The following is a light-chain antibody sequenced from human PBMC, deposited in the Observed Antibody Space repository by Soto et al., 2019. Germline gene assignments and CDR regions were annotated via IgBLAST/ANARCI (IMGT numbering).Light chain of an antibody. CDR3: QQYIYWPRT. CDR1: QSVSSS. CDR2: SAS. V-gene: IGKV3-15*01. Sequence: VMTQSPATLSESPGERATLSCRASQSVSSSLAWYQQKPGQAPRLLMYSASTRATGIPARFSGSGSGTEFTLTINSLQSEDFAVYYCQQYIYWPRTFGQGTKV. J-gene: IGKJ1*01.